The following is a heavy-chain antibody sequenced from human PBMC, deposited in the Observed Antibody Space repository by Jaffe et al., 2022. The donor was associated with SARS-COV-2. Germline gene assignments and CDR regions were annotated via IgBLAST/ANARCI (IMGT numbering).Heavy chain of an antibody. J-gene: IGHJ5*02. CDR1: GGSISSYY. Sequence: QVQLQESGPGLVKPSETLSLTCTVSGGSISSYYWSWIRQPPGKGLEWIGYIYYSGSTNYNPSLKSRVTISVDTSKNQFSLKLSSVTAADTAVYYCARDMGGLDWSFDPWGQGTLVTVSS. CDR2: IYYSGST. D-gene: IGHD3-16*01. V-gene: IGHV4-59*01. CDR3: ARDMGGLDWSFDP.